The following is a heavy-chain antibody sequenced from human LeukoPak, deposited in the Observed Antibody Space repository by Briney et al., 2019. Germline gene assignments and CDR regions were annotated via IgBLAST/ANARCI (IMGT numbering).Heavy chain of an antibody. D-gene: IGHD6-13*01. J-gene: IGHJ4*02. Sequence: ASVKVSCKASGYTFTGYYMHWVRQAPGQGLEWMGWINPNSGGTNCAQKFQGRVTMTRDTSISTAYMELSRLRSDDTAVYYCARGGSSWPLDYWGQGTLVTVSS. CDR3: ARGGSSWPLDY. CDR2: INPNSGGT. V-gene: IGHV1-2*02. CDR1: GYTFTGYY.